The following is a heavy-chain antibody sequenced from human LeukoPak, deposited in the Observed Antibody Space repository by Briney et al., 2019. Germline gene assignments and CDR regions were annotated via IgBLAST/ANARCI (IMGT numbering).Heavy chain of an antibody. J-gene: IGHJ4*02. Sequence: GGSLRLSCAASGFAFSYYGLHWVRQAPGKGLEWVALISYDGSNKDYADSVKGRFTISRDNSKNTLYLQMNSLRLEDTAVYYCAKDLFPYCSGGSCYFGTVGGQGTLVTVSS. D-gene: IGHD2-15*01. CDR3: AKDLFPYCSGGSCYFGTV. CDR1: GFAFSYYG. CDR2: ISYDGSNK. V-gene: IGHV3-30*18.